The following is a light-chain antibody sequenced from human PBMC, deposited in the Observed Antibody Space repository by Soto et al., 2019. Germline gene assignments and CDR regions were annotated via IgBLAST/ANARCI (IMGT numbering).Light chain of an antibody. J-gene: IGKJ1*01. CDR1: QNVSAAY. Sequence: IGLTQSPGTLSLYPGERATLSCRASQNVSAAYLAWYQQKPGQAPRLLIYGASSRATGIPDRFSGSGSGTDFTLTISRLEPEDFAVYYCQQYGSSPTTFGQGTKVDIK. CDR2: GAS. CDR3: QQYGSSPTT. V-gene: IGKV3-20*01.